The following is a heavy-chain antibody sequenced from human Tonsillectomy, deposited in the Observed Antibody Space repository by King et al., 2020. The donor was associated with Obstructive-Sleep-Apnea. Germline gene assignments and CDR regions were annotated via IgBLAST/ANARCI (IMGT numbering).Heavy chain of an antibody. J-gene: IGHJ4*02. D-gene: IGHD6-13*01. V-gene: IGHV3-11*01. CDR2: ISSSGYTI. Sequence: VQLVESGGGLVKPGGSLRLSCAASQFTFSDYDMSWIRQAPGKGLECLSYISSSGYTIYYADSVKGRFTISRDYAKNSLHLQMDSLRAEDTAIYFCARRGSGSNWPFFDYCGQGALVTVSS. CDR3: ARRGSGSNWPFFDY. CDR1: QFTFSDYD.